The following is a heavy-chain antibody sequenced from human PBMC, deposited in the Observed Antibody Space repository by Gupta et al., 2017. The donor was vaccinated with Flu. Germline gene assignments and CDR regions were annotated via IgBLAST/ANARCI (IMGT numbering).Heavy chain of an antibody. Sequence: QPGGSLRLSCATSGFTFSRYWMQWVRQAPGKGLVWVAHINSDGSDTTYADAVRGRFTISRDNAKNTLYLQMNSLTGEDTAMYYCVRDNFGVDYWGQGTLVTVSA. CDR2: INSDGSDT. D-gene: IGHD2-8*01. CDR3: VRDNFGVDY. J-gene: IGHJ4*02. CDR1: GFTFSRYW. V-gene: IGHV3-74*01.